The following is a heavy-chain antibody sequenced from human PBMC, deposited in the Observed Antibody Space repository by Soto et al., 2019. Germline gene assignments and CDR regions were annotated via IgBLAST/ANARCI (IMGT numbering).Heavy chain of an antibody. CDR3: AMMSATGTRWFDP. D-gene: IGHD1-1*01. CDR2: IYYRGTT. CDR1: GGSINSGTYH. Sequence: QVQLQESGPRLVKPSQDLSLTCTVSGGSINSGTYHWSWVRQHPGKSLEWIGAIYYRGTTYSNPSLQRRMTRSVEPSKAQLSLKLSAGTAAATAVYYCAMMSATGTRWFDPWGPGTLVTVSS. J-gene: IGHJ5*02. V-gene: IGHV4-31*03.